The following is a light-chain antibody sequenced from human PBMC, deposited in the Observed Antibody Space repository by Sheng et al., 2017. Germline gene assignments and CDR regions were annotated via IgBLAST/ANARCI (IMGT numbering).Light chain of an antibody. CDR1: QSVSSY. J-gene: IGKJ2*01. CDR3: QQYAISPYT. V-gene: IGKV3-20*01. Sequence: EIVLTQSPATLSLSPGERATLSCRASQSVSSYLAWYQQKPGQAPRLLIYDASRRATGIPDRFSGSGSGTDFTLTISRLEPEDFAVYYCQQYAISPYTFGQGTKLEI. CDR2: DAS.